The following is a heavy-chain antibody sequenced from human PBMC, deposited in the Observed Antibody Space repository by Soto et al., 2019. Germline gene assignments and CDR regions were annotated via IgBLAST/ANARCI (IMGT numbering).Heavy chain of an antibody. V-gene: IGHV3-23*01. Sequence: GGSLRLSCAASGFTFSSYAMSWVRQAPGKGLEWVSAISGSGGSTYYADSVKGRFTISRDNSKNTLYLQMNSLRAEDTAVYFCAKGAIRELGYYYYMDVWGKGTTVTVSS. CDR3: AKGAIRELGYYYYMDV. J-gene: IGHJ6*03. D-gene: IGHD2-2*02. CDR2: ISGSGGST. CDR1: GFTFSSYA.